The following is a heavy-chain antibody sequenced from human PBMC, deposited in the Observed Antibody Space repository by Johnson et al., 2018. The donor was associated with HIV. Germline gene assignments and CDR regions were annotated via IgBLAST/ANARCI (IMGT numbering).Heavy chain of an antibody. V-gene: IGHV3-74*02. D-gene: IGHD3-22*01. CDR1: GFTFDYYW. Sequence: VQLVESGGGLIQPGGSLRLSCAASGFTFDYYWMHCVRQAPGKGLVWVSHIHSDETDTTYADSVKGRFTISRDNARNTLYLQLNSLVAEDTAVYYCARVRGITMIVVVKSYDAFDIWGQGTMVTVSS. CDR2: IHSDETDT. J-gene: IGHJ3*02. CDR3: ARVRGITMIVVVKSYDAFDI.